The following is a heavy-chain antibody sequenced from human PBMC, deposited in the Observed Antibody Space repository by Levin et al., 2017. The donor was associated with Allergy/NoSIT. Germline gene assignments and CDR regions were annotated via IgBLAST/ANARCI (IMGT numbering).Heavy chain of an antibody. CDR3: ARDSDTAVTYFDY. V-gene: IGHV1-18*01. Sequence: VASVKVSCRASGYTFTSYGITWVRQAPGQGLEWMGWISGHSGDTHYAQKFQDRVTMTTDTSTSTAYMELSSLRSGDTAVYYCARDSDTAVTYFDYWGQGTLVTVSS. J-gene: IGHJ4*02. D-gene: IGHD5-18*01. CDR1: GYTFTSYG. CDR2: ISGHSGDT.